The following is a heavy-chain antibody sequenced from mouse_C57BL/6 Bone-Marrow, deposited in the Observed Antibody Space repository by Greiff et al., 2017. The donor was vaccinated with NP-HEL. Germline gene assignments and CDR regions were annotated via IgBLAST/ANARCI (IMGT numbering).Heavy chain of an antibody. J-gene: IGHJ3*01. V-gene: IGHV14-4*01. CDR2: IDPENGDT. CDR3: TTEFTTVVATSRAY. D-gene: IGHD1-1*01. Sequence: EVQLVESGAELVRPGASVKLSCTASGFNITDDYMHWVKQRPEQGLEWIGWIDPENGDTEYASKFQGKATITADTSSNTAYLQLSSLTSEDTAVYYCTTEFTTVVATSRAYWGQGTLVTVSA. CDR1: GFNITDDY.